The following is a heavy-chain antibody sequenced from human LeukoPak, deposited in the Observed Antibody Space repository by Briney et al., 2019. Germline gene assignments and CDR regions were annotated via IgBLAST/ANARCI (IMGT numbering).Heavy chain of an antibody. CDR1: GDTFTGYY. J-gene: IGHJ4*02. Sequence: ASVKVSCKASGDTFTGYYINWVRQAPGQGLEWMVWIDPNSGDIKYAQKFQGRVTVTRDTSITTSYMELSSLTSDDTAVYSCARDAHLDYWGQGTVVTVSS. CDR3: ARDAHLDY. CDR2: IDPNSGDI. V-gene: IGHV1-2*02.